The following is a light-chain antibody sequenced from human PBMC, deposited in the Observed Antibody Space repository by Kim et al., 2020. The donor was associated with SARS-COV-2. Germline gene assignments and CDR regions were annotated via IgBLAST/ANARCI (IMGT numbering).Light chain of an antibody. J-gene: IGLJ2*01. CDR3: SSFGGTKV. CDR1: SSDIGAYKY. Sequence: QSALTQPPSASRSPGQSVTISCTGTSSDIGAYKYVSWYQQHPGRAPKLIIYEVTKRPSGVPDRFSGSKSGNTAFLTVSRLQPEDEADYYCSSFGGTKVFGGGTQLTVL. CDR2: EVT. V-gene: IGLV2-8*01.